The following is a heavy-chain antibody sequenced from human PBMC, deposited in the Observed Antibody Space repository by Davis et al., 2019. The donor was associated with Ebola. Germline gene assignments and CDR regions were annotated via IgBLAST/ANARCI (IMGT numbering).Heavy chain of an antibody. CDR2: IYYSGST. D-gene: IGHD3-3*01. CDR3: ARAHRITIFGVVTGP. Sequence: MPSETLSLTCVVYGGSFSGYYWSWIRQPPGKGLEWIGSIYYSGSTYYNPSLKSRVTISVDTSKNQFSLKLSSVTAADTAVYYCARAHRITIFGVVTGPWGQGTLVTVSS. V-gene: IGHV4-34*01. CDR1: GGSFSGYY. J-gene: IGHJ5*02.